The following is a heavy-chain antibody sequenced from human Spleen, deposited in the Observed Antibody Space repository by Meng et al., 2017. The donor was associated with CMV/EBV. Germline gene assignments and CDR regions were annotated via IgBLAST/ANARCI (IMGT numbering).Heavy chain of an antibody. CDR3: ARDRASLMDY. Sequence: SVKVSCKASGGTFSSYAISWVRQAPGQGLEWMGGIIPILGIANYAQKFQGRVTISADKSTSTAYMELSSLRSEDTAVYYCARDRASLMDYWGQGTLVTVSS. CDR1: GGTFSSYA. CDR2: IIPILGIA. V-gene: IGHV1-69*10. J-gene: IGHJ4*02. D-gene: IGHD3-16*01.